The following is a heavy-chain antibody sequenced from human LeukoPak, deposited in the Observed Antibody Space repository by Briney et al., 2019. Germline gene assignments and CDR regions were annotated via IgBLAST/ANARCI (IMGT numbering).Heavy chain of an antibody. CDR2: IYPGDSDT. V-gene: IGHV5-51*01. Sequence: GESLKISCKDSGYSFTSYWIGWVRQMPGKGLEWMGIIYPGDSDTRYSPSFQGQVTISADKSISTAYLQWSSLKASDTAMYYCARRGTGSSSSDWFDPWGQGTLVTVSS. D-gene: IGHD6-13*01. CDR1: GYSFTSYW. J-gene: IGHJ5*02. CDR3: ARRGTGSSSSDWFDP.